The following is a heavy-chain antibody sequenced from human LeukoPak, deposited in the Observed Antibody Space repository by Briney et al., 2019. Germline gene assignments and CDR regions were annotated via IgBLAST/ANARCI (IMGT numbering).Heavy chain of an antibody. D-gene: IGHD3-9*01. CDR2: ISYDGSNK. CDR3: ARVLDTSAPPGFDY. CDR1: GFTFSSYA. V-gene: IGHV3-30-3*01. J-gene: IGHJ4*02. Sequence: GGSLRLSCAASGFTFSSYAMHWVRQAPGKGLEWVAVISYDGSNKYYADSVKGRFTISRDNSKNTLYLQMNSLRAEDTAVYYCARVLDTSAPPGFDYWGQGTLVTVSS.